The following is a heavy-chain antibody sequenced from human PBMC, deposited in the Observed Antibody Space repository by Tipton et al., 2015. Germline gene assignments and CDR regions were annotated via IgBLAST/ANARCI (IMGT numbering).Heavy chain of an antibody. CDR3: ARLGLDTSWWVDY. J-gene: IGHJ4*02. Sequence: QSGAEVKKPGESLKISCQGSGYSFTSYWIGWVRQMPGKGLEWMGIINPDDSDTRYSPSFQGQVTISADKSISTAYLQWNSLKASDTAMYYCARLGLDTSWWVDYWGQGTLVTVSS. D-gene: IGHD2-8*02. CDR1: GYSFTSYW. V-gene: IGHV5-51*01. CDR2: INPDDSDT.